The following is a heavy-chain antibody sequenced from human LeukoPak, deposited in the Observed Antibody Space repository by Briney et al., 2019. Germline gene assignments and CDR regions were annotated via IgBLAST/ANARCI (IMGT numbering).Heavy chain of an antibody. CDR3: ARGQNKCLRH. Sequence: ASVKVSCTASGYTFTNYFMHWVRQAPGQGLEWMGVINPSGGGTTYAQRFQGRVTMTRDTSTSTVHMELSSLRSEDTAVYYCARGQNKCLRHWGQGTLVTVSS. D-gene: IGHD2/OR15-2a*01. J-gene: IGHJ4*02. CDR2: INPSGGGT. CDR1: GYTFTNYF. V-gene: IGHV1-46*01.